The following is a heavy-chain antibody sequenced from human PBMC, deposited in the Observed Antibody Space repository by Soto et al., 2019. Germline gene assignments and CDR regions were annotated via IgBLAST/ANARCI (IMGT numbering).Heavy chain of an antibody. D-gene: IGHD3-10*01. CDR2: ISAGNGNT. CDR3: ARAMVRGVPRFDP. Sequence: GASVKVSCKASGYTFTSYAMHWVRQAPGQRLEWMGWISAGNGNTKYSQKFQGRVTITRDTSASTAYMELSSLRSEDTAVYYCARAMVRGVPRFDPWGQGTLVTVSS. V-gene: IGHV1-3*01. J-gene: IGHJ5*02. CDR1: GYTFTSYA.